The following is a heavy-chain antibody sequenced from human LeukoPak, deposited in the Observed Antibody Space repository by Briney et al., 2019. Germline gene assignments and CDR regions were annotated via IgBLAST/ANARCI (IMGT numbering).Heavy chain of an antibody. J-gene: IGHJ4*02. Sequence: SVKVSCKASGGTFSSYAISWVRQAPGQGLEWMGGIIPIFGTANYAQKFQGRVTITADESTSTAYMELSSLRSEDTAVYYCAREGIAAAAPPDWGQGTLVTVSS. CDR1: GGTFSSYA. CDR2: IIPIFGTA. CDR3: AREGIAAAAPPD. V-gene: IGHV1-69*13. D-gene: IGHD6-13*01.